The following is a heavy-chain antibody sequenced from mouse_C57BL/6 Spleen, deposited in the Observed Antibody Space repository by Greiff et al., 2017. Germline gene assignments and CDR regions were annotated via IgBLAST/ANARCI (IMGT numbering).Heavy chain of an antibody. V-gene: IGHV3-6*01. J-gene: IGHJ2*01. Sequence: EVKLVESGPGLVKPSQSLSLTCSVTGYSITSGYYWNWIRQFPGNKLEWMGYISYDGSNNYNPSLKNRISITRDTSKNQFFLTLNSVTTEDTATYYCARERTGTAFDYWGQGTTLTVSS. CDR3: ARERTGTAFDY. CDR1: GYSITSGYY. CDR2: ISYDGSN. D-gene: IGHD4-1*01.